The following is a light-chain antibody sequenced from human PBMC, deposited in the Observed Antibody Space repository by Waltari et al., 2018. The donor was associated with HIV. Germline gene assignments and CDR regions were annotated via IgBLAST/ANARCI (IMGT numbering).Light chain of an antibody. Sequence: QSVLTQPPSASGTPARRVPISRSGSRPNTASNTCPCYQQPPGAAPKVLIYSSHQRPSGVPDRFSGSKSGTSSSLAISGLQSEDEADYYCAAWDDNLNGWVFGGGTKLTVL. CDR2: SSH. CDR3: AAWDDNLNGWV. V-gene: IGLV1-44*01. CDR1: RPNTASNT. J-gene: IGLJ3*02.